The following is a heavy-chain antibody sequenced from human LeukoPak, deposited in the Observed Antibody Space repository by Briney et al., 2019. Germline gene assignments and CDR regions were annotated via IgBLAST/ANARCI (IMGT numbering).Heavy chain of an antibody. CDR3: ARGPHYCSGGSCYPDAFDI. CDR2: MNPNSGNT. Sequence: ASVKVSCKASGYTFTSYAMNWVRQATGQGLEWMGWMNPNSGNTGYAQKFQGRVTITRNTSISTAYMELSSLRSEDTAVYYCARGPHYCSGGSCYPDAFDIWGQGTMVTVSS. D-gene: IGHD2-15*01. CDR1: GYTFTSYA. V-gene: IGHV1-8*03. J-gene: IGHJ3*02.